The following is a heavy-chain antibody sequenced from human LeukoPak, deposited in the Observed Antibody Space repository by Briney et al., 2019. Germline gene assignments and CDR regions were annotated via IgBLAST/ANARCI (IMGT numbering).Heavy chain of an antibody. Sequence: GGSLRLSCAATGFIFKDYGMHWVRQAPGKGLEWVSVIYSGGSTYYADSVKGRFTISRDNSKNTLYLQMNSLRAEDTAVYYCARGSGGPNYFDYWGQGTLVTVSS. D-gene: IGHD3-16*01. CDR1: GFIFKDYG. V-gene: IGHV3-53*01. CDR2: IYSGGST. J-gene: IGHJ4*02. CDR3: ARGSGGPNYFDY.